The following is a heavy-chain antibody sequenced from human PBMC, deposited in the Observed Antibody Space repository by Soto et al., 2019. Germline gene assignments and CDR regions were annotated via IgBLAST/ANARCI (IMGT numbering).Heavy chain of an antibody. V-gene: IGHV1-69*13. CDR2: IIPIFGTA. Sequence: GASVKVSCKASGGTFSSYAISWVRQAPGQGLEWMGGIIPIFGTANYAQKFQGRVTITADESTSTAYMELSSLRSEDTAVYYCARSVRWSGPRHPPYMDVWGQGTTVTVSS. CDR3: ARSVRWSGPRHPPYMDV. J-gene: IGHJ6*02. D-gene: IGHD3-3*01. CDR1: GGTFSSYA.